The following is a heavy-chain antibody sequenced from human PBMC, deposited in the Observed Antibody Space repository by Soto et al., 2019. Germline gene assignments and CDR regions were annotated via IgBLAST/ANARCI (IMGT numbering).Heavy chain of an antibody. D-gene: IGHD6-19*01. V-gene: IGHV3-30-3*01. Sequence: QVQLVESGGGVVQPGRSLRLSCAASGFTFSSYAMHWVRQAPGKGLEWVAVISYDGSNKYYADSVKGRFTISRDNSKNTLYLQMNSLRAEDTAVYYCASSARPGIAVAGISGYVDYWGQGTLVTASS. CDR3: ASSARPGIAVAGISGYVDY. J-gene: IGHJ4*02. CDR2: ISYDGSNK. CDR1: GFTFSSYA.